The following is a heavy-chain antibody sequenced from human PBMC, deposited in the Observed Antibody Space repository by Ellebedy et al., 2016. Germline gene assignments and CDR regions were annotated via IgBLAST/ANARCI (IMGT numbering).Heavy chain of an antibody. CDR2: ISAYNGNT. Sequence: ASVKVSXXASGYTFTSYGISWVRQAPGQGLEWMGWISAYNGNTNYAQKFQGWVTMTRDTSISTAYMELSRLRSDDTAVYYCARDTGLLWFGELFGYYYGMDVWGQGTTVTVSS. CDR3: ARDTGLLWFGELFGYYYGMDV. CDR1: GYTFTSYG. J-gene: IGHJ6*02. D-gene: IGHD3-10*01. V-gene: IGHV1-18*01.